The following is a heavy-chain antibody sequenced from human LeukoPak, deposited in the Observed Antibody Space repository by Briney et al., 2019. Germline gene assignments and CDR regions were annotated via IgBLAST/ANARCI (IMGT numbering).Heavy chain of an antibody. CDR1: GFTFTDYG. CDR3: ASQSYARFDP. J-gene: IGHJ5*02. D-gene: IGHD3-16*01. Sequence: PGGSLRLSCAASGFTFTDYGMNWVRQAPGKGLEWVGNIQPDGSEQYPVDSVKGRFTISRDNARNVLFLQMNSLRVEDTAVYYCASQSYARFDPWGQGTLVTVSS. V-gene: IGHV3-7*01. CDR2: IQPDGSEQ.